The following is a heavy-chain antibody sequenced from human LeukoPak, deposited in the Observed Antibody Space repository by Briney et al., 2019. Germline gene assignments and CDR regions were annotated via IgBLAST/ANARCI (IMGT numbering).Heavy chain of an antibody. J-gene: IGHJ3*01. V-gene: IGHV3-23*01. D-gene: IGHD6-13*01. Sequence: GGSLRLSCAASGFTFSSYAMRWVRQAPGKGLEWVSGISGSGGSTEYADSVKGRCTISRDNPKNTLYLQMNSLRVDDTAVYYCAKVGNGAAVGIVDYWGQGTMVTVSS. CDR2: ISGSGGST. CDR3: AKVGNGAAVGIVDY. CDR1: GFTFSSYA.